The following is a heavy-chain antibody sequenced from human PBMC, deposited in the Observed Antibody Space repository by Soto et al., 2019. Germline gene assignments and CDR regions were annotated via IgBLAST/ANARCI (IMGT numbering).Heavy chain of an antibody. CDR2: MNPNSGNT. V-gene: IGHV1-8*01. CDR1: GYTFTSYD. D-gene: IGHD3-16*01. J-gene: IGHJ6*02. Sequence: VQLLQSGAEVKKPGASVKVSCKASGYTFTSYDINWVRQSTGHGLEWMGWMNPNSGNTSSAQKFKGRVTMTRNTSIITADMELSSLRSEDTAVNYCAIEGVRGMDVWGQGTTVTGSS. CDR3: AIEGVRGMDV.